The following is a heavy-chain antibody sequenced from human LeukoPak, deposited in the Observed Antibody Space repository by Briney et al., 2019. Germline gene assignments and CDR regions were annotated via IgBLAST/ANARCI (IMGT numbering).Heavy chain of an antibody. CDR3: ARDHWLFSSKTWYYYGMDV. J-gene: IGHJ6*02. CDR2: IYPSGSA. CDR1: GGSISSYY. Sequence: PSETLSLTCTVSGGSISSYYWSWIRQPPGKGLEWIGYIYPSGSASYNPSLKSRVTIFVNTSKNLFSLILTSVSASDTAIYYCARDHWLFSSKTWYYYGMDVWGQGTTVTVSS. V-gene: IGHV4-59*01. D-gene: IGHD3-9*01.